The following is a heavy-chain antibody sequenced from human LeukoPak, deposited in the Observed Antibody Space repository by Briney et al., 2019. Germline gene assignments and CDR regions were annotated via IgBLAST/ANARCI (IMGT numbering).Heavy chain of an antibody. Sequence: SQTLSLTCTVSGGSISSGSYYWSWTRQPAGKGLGWIGRIYTSGSTNYNPSLKSRVTISVDTSKNQFSLKLSSVTAADTAVYYCARTGLRFDYWGQGTLVTVSS. V-gene: IGHV4-61*02. CDR1: GGSISSGSYY. CDR2: IYTSGST. D-gene: IGHD5-12*01. J-gene: IGHJ4*02. CDR3: ARTGLRFDY.